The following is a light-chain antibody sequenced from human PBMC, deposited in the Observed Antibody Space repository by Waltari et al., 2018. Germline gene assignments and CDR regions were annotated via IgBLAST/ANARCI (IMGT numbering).Light chain of an antibody. Sequence: QLVLTQSPSASASLRASVKLTCTLSSGHTSYAIAWHQQQPEQGPRYLMKLNSYGSHSKGGGSPGRFAGCSSGAERSLTISNLQAEDDADYYCQSWGTGIPWVFGGGTKLTVL. CDR1: SGHTSYA. CDR2: LNSYGSH. V-gene: IGLV4-69*01. CDR3: QSWGTGIPWV. J-gene: IGLJ3*02.